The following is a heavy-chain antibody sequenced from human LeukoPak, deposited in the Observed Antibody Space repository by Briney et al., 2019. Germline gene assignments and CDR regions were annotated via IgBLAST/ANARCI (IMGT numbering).Heavy chain of an antibody. J-gene: IGHJ3*02. CDR3: ARGPTYYDILTGYLGTHDAFDI. Sequence: ASVKVSCKASGYTFTSYGISWVRQAPGQGLEWMGWISAYNGNTNYAQKRQGRVTMTTDTSTSTAYMELRSLRSDDTAVYYCARGPTYYDILTGYLGTHDAFDIWGQGTMVTVSS. V-gene: IGHV1-18*01. D-gene: IGHD3-9*01. CDR1: GYTFTSYG. CDR2: ISAYNGNT.